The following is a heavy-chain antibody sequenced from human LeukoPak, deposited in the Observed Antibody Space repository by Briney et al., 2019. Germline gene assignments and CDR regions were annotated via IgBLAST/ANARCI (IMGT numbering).Heavy chain of an antibody. Sequence: GGSLRLSCAASGFTFSSYSMNWVRQAPGKGLEWVSYISSSSSTIYYADSVEGRFTISRDNAKNSLYLQMNSLRAEDTAVYYCARDSSGYCSSTSCSYNYFDYWGQGTLVTVSS. CDR3: ARDSSGYCSSTSCSYNYFDY. D-gene: IGHD2-2*01. J-gene: IGHJ4*02. CDR1: GFTFSSYS. CDR2: ISSSSSTI. V-gene: IGHV3-48*01.